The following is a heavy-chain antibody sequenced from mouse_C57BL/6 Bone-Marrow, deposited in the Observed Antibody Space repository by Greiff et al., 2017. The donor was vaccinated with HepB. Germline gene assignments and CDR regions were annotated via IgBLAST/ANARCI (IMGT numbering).Heavy chain of an antibody. J-gene: IGHJ1*03. CDR3: ARYRLNYYGSSYWYFDV. D-gene: IGHD1-1*01. CDR1: GYTFTSYW. Sequence: QVQLQQPGAELVKPGASVKMSCKASGYTFTSYWITWVKQRPGQGLEWIGDIYPGSGSTNYNEKFKSKATLTVDTSSSTAYMQLSSLTSEDSAVYYCARYRLNYYGSSYWYFDVWGTGTTVTVSS. CDR2: IYPGSGST. V-gene: IGHV1-55*01.